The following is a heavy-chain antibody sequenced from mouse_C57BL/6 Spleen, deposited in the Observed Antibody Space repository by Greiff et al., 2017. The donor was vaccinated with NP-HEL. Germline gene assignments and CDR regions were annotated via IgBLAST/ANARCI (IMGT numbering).Heavy chain of an antibody. CDR2: INPNYGTT. CDR1: GYSFTGYN. J-gene: IGHJ2*01. Sequence: EVQLQQPGPELVKPGASVKISCKASGYSFTGYNMHWVKQSHGQGLEWIGVINPNYGTTSYNQKFKGKATLTVDQSSSTAYMQLNSLTSEDSAVYYCARSNYYGSSYNFDYWGQGTTLTVSS. CDR3: ARSNYYGSSYNFDY. V-gene: IGHV1-39*01. D-gene: IGHD1-1*01.